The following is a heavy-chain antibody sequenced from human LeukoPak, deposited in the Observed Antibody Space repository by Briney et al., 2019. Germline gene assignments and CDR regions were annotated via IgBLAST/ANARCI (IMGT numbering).Heavy chain of an antibody. CDR3: AKEIRCSGGSCYPGDAFDI. J-gene: IGHJ3*02. Sequence: GGSLRLSCAASGFTFSSYGMHWVRQAPGKGLEWVAVISYDGSNKYYADSVKGRFTISRDNSKNTLYLQMNSLRAEDTAVYYCAKEIRCSGGSCYPGDAFDIWGQGTMVTVSS. V-gene: IGHV3-30*18. D-gene: IGHD2-15*01. CDR1: GFTFSSYG. CDR2: ISYDGSNK.